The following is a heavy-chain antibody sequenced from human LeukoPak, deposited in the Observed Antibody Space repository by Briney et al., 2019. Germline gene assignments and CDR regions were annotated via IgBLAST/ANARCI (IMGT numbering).Heavy chain of an antibody. D-gene: IGHD3-9*01. Sequence: GGSLRLSCVASGFTFSSYAMSWVRQAPGKGLEWVSAISGSGGSTYYADSVKGRFTISRDNSKNTLYLQMNSLRAEDTAVYYCAKARYFDWLEDYWGQGTLVTVSS. CDR1: GFTFSSYA. V-gene: IGHV3-23*01. CDR3: AKARYFDWLEDY. J-gene: IGHJ4*02. CDR2: ISGSGGST.